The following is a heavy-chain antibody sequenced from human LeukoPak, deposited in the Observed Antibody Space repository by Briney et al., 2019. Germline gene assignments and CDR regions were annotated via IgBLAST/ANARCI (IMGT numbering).Heavy chain of an antibody. J-gene: IGHJ4*02. D-gene: IGHD4-17*01. CDR3: ARTTVTTLRIDY. CDR2: IWYDGSNT. CDR1: GLTFSSYG. V-gene: IGHV3-33*01. Sequence: GRSLRPSRAASGLTFSSYGMHSVRQDPGKGLEWVAVIWYDGSNTYYADSVKGRFNISIDNSKNTLYLQMNSLRAEDTGVYYCARTTVTTLRIDYWGQGTLVTVSS.